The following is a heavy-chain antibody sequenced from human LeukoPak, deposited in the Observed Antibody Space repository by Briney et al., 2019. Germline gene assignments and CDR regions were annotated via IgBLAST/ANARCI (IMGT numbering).Heavy chain of an antibody. V-gene: IGHV4-4*07. CDR3: ARDPATAMATNWFDP. CDR2: IYTSGST. D-gene: IGHD5-18*01. Sequence: PSETLSLTCTVSGGSISSYYWSWIRQPAGKGLEWIGRIYTSGSTNYNPSLKSRVTMSVDTSKNQFSLKLSSVTAADTAVYYCARDPATAMATNWFDPWGQGTMVTVSS. CDR1: GGSISSYY. J-gene: IGHJ5*01.